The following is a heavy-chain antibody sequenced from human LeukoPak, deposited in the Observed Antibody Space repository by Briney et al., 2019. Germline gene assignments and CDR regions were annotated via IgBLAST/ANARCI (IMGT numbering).Heavy chain of an antibody. CDR3: AKKSLWSGPFDY. Sequence: GGSLRLSCKASGFIFSNYAMSWVRQAPGKGLEWVSIITGSGGNSYYTDSVNGRFTLSRDNSKNTLFLQMNSLRAEDTAVYFCAKKSLWSGPFDYWGQGTLVTVFS. CDR2: ITGSGGNS. V-gene: IGHV3-23*01. J-gene: IGHJ4*02. D-gene: IGHD3-3*01. CDR1: GFIFSNYA.